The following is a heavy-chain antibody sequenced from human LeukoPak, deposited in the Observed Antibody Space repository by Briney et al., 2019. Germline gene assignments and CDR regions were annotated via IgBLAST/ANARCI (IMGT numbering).Heavy chain of an antibody. CDR2: IKQDGSEK. D-gene: IGHD2-2*01. V-gene: IGHV3-7*01. CDR3: ARENIVVENGREYNWFDP. CDR1: GFTFSSYW. Sequence: GSLRLSCAASGFTFSSYWMSWVRQAPGKGLEWVANIKQDGSEKYYVDSVKGRFTISRDNAKNSLYLQMNSLRAEDTAVYYCARENIVVENGREYNWFDPWGQGTLVTVSS. J-gene: IGHJ5*02.